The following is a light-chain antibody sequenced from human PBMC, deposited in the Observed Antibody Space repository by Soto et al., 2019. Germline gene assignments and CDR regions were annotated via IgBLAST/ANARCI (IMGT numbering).Light chain of an antibody. CDR2: DAS. CDR3: QLYRGSGGFT. J-gene: IGKJ3*01. Sequence: EIVLTQSPGTLSLSPGERATLSCRASQSVSSSYLAWYQQKPGQAPRLLIYDASSRATGIPDRFSGSGSGTVFTVTISRLEHEDFAVYYCQLYRGSGGFTFGTVTKVDIK. V-gene: IGKV3-20*01. CDR1: QSVSSSY.